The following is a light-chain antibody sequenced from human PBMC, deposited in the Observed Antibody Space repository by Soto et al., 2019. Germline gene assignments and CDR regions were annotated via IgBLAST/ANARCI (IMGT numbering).Light chain of an antibody. CDR3: LQYNNWVPT. Sequence: ELLLTQSPCTLSLSPGERAPLSCRASQGIGDTLAWYQHKPGQAPRLLIYRASTRATGIPARSSGSGSGTEFTFTVSSLPSEDFEIYYCLQYNNWVPTFGQGTKVDIK. CDR1: QGIGDT. CDR2: RAS. J-gene: IGKJ1*01. V-gene: IGKV3-15*01.